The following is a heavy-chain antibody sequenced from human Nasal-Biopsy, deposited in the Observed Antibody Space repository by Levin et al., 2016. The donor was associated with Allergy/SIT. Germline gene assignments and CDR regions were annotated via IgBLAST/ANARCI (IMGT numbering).Heavy chain of an antibody. V-gene: IGHV4-38-2*01. CDR2: IHYSGET. CDR1: GYSISSGYY. Sequence: SETLSLTCAVSGYSISSGYYWGWIRQPPGKGLEWIGSIHYSGETSYNPSLRSRVTISVDTSKNQFSLKLTSVTAADTAVYYCARLVRSGGYFDEWWGQGTLVTVSS. J-gene: IGHJ4*02. CDR3: ARLVRSGGYFDEW. D-gene: IGHD3-3*01.